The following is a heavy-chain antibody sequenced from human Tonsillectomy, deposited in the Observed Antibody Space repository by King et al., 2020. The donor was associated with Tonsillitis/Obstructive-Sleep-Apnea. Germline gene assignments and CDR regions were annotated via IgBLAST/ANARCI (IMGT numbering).Heavy chain of an antibody. V-gene: IGHV4-39*01. CDR3: GAALGTVTTYTDY. CDR2: IYNSGGT. D-gene: IGHD4-17*01. Sequence: QLQESGPGLVKPSETLSLTCTVSGGSISSSSFYWGWIRQPPGKGLEWIGSIYNSGGTYYNPSLKSRVTISVDTSSNQFSLKLSSVTAADTAVYYCGAALGTVTTYTDYWGQGTLVTVSS. CDR1: GGSISSSSFY. J-gene: IGHJ4*02.